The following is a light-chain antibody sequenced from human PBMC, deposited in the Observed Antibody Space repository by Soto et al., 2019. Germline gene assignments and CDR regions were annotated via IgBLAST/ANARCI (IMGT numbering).Light chain of an antibody. J-gene: IGLJ1*01. Sequence: QLVLTQPPSASGSPGQSVTISCTGTSSDVGGYNYVSWYQQHPGKAPKLMIYEVSKRPSGVPDRFSGSKSDNTASLTVSGLQAEDEADYYCSSYAAGSNFVFGTGTKVTVL. CDR1: SSDVGGYNY. V-gene: IGLV2-8*01. CDR2: EVS. CDR3: SSYAAGSNFV.